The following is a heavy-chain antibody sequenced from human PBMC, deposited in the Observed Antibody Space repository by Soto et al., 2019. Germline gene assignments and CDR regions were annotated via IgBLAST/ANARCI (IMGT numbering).Heavy chain of an antibody. CDR1: GFTFSSYA. CDR2: ISGSGGST. V-gene: IGHV3-23*01. Sequence: TGGSLRLSCAASGFTFSSYAMSWVRQAPGKGLEWVSAISGSGGSTYYADSVKGRFTISRDNSKNTLYLQMNSLRAEDTAVYYCAKEEYSSSRTYCGMDVWGQGTTVTVS. CDR3: AKEEYSSSRTYCGMDV. D-gene: IGHD6-6*01. J-gene: IGHJ6*02.